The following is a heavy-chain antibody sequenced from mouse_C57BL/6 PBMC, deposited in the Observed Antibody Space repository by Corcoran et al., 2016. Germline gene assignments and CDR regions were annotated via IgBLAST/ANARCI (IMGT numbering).Heavy chain of an antibody. J-gene: IGHJ4*01. D-gene: IGHD1-1*01. CDR3: ARGGYGSSYGAMDD. CDR1: GYTFTNYW. Sequence: QVQLQQSGAELVRPGTSVKMSCKASGYTFTNYWIGWATQRPGHGLEWIGDIYPGGGYTNYNEKFKGKATLTADKSSSTAYMQVSSLTSEDSAIYYCARGGYGSSYGAMDDWGQGTSVTVSS. V-gene: IGHV1-63*01. CDR2: IYPGGGYT.